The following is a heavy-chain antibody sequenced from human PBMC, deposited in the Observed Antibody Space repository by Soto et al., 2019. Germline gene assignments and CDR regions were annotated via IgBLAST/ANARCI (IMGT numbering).Heavy chain of an antibody. CDR1: GGSISSGGYY. D-gene: IGHD2-15*01. V-gene: IGHV4-31*01. J-gene: IGHJ4*02. Sequence: QVQLQESGPGLVKPSQTLSLTCTVSGGSISSGGYYWSWIRQHPGKGLEWSGYIYYSGSPYYNPSLRSLVTRSVDTSKNQFSLKLSSVTAADTAVYYCARGRDSNFDYWGQGTLVTVSS. CDR2: IYYSGSP. CDR3: ARGRDSNFDY.